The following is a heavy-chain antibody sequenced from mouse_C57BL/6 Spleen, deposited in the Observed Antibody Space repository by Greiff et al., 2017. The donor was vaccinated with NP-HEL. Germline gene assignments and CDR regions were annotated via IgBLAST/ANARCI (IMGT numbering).Heavy chain of an antibody. Sequence: VQLKQSGAELVKPGASVKLSCTASGFNIKDYYMHWVKQRTEQGLEWIGRIDPEDGETKYAPKFQGKATITADTSSNKAYLQLSSLTSEDTAVYYCDSYDYDGKGFDYWGQGTTLTVSS. CDR3: DSYDYDGKGFDY. CDR2: IDPEDGET. D-gene: IGHD2-4*01. V-gene: IGHV14-2*01. J-gene: IGHJ2*01. CDR1: GFNIKDYY.